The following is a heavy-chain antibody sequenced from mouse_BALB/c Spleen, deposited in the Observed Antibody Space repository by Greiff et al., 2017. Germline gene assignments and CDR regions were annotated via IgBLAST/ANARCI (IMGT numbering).Heavy chain of an antibody. D-gene: IGHD2-4*01. CDR1: GYTFTSYW. CDR3: ARRDYDYWFAY. V-gene: IGHV1S81*02. CDR2: INPSNGRT. Sequence: QVQLQQPGAELVKPGASVKLSCKASGYTFTSYWMHWVKQRPGQGLEWIGEINPSNGRTNYNEKFKSKATLTVDKSSSTAYMQLSSLTSEDSAVYYCARRDYDYWFAYWGQGTLVTVSA. J-gene: IGHJ3*01.